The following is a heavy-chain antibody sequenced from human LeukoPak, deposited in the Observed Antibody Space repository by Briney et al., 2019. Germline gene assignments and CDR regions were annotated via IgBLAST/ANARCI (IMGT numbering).Heavy chain of an antibody. CDR3: ARELRGIAAAGMIPEGFDY. CDR2: INPSGGST. Sequence: ASVKVSCKASGYIFTNYFLYWVRQAPGQGLEWMGLINPSGGSTRYAQKFQGRVTMTRDMSTSTVYMELSSLRSEDTAVYYCARELRGIAAAGMIPEGFDYWGQGTLVTVSS. CDR1: GYIFTNYF. V-gene: IGHV1-46*01. J-gene: IGHJ4*02. D-gene: IGHD6-13*01.